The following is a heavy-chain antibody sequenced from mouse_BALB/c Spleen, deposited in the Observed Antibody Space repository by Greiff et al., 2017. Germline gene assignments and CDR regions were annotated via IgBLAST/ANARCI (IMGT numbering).Heavy chain of an antibody. CDR3: ARSVLWCTWCAY. V-gene: IGHV14-3*02. J-gene: IGHJ3*01. CDR2: IDPANGNT. D-gene: IGHD1-1*02. CDR1: GFNFKDSY. Sequence: EVQLQQSGAELVKPGASVKLSCTASGFNFKDSYMHWVKQRPEQGLEWIGRIDPANGNTKYDPKFQGKATITADTSSNTAYLQLSSLTSEDTAVYYCARSVLWCTWCAYWGQGTLVTVSA.